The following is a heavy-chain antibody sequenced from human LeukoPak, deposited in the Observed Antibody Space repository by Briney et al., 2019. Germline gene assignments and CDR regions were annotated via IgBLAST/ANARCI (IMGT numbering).Heavy chain of an antibody. CDR1: GGSISSSSYY. V-gene: IGHV4-39*07. CDR3: ARVPSSFDY. Sequence: SETLSLTCTVSGGSISSSSYYWGWIRQPPGKGLEWIGEINHSGSTNYNPSLKSRVTISVDTSKNQFSLKLSSVTAADTAVYYCARVPSSFDYWGQGTLVTVSS. CDR2: INHSGST. J-gene: IGHJ4*02.